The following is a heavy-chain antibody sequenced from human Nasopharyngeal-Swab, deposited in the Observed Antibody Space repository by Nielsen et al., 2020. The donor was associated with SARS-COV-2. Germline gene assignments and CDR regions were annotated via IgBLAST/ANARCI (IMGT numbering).Heavy chain of an antibody. Sequence: RQAPGKGLEWIGSIYYSGSTYYNPSLKSRVTISVDTSKNQFSLKLSSVTAADTAVYYCARLDVSAAGRDYWGQGTLGTVSS. CDR2: IYYSGST. CDR3: ARLDVSAAGRDY. V-gene: IGHV4-39*01. J-gene: IGHJ4*02. D-gene: IGHD6-13*01.